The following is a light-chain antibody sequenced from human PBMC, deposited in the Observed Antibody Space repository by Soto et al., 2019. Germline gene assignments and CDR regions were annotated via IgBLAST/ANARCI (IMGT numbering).Light chain of an antibody. V-gene: IGKV1-39*01. CDR2: AAS. CDR1: QSISSY. CDR3: QQSYSTPMYT. J-gene: IGKJ2*01. Sequence: DIQMTQSPSSLSASVGDRVTITCRASQSISSYLNWYHQKPVKAPKLLIYAASSLQSGVPSRFSGSGSGTDLTLTISSLQPEDFATYYCQQSYSTPMYTFGQGTKLEIK.